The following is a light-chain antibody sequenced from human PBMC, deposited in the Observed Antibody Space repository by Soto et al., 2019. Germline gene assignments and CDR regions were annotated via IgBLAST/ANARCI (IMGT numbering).Light chain of an antibody. CDR1: QSISIT. V-gene: IGKV3-15*01. J-gene: IGKJ4*01. CDR3: QQYNNWPRT. CDR2: GAS. Sequence: EIVMTQSPATLSVSPGERATLSCRASQSISITLAWYQQKPGQAPRLLIYGASTRATDIPARFSGSGSGTEFTLTISGLQSEDFALYYCQQYNNWPRTFGGGTKVEI.